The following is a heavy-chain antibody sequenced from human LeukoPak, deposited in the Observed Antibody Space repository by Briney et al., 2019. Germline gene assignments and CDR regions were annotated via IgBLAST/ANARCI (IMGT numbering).Heavy chain of an antibody. CDR1: GGSISSGGYY. J-gene: IGHJ5*02. Sequence: PSETLSLTCTVSGGSISSGGYYWSWIRQHPGKGLEWLGYIHYNGNTYYNPSLKSRVTISVDTSKNQFSLKLSSVTAADTAVFYCARGAMGGANWFDPWGQGTLVTVSS. CDR2: IHYNGNT. V-gene: IGHV4-31*03. CDR3: ARGAMGGANWFDP. D-gene: IGHD5-18*01.